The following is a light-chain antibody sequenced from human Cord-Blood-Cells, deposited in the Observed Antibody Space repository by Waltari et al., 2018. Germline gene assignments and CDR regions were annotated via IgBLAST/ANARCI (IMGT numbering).Light chain of an antibody. Sequence: QSALTQPPSVSGSPGQSITISCTGTSSDVVSYTLVSWYQQHPGKAPKLMIYEGSKRPSGVSNRFSGSKSGNTASLTISGLQAEDEADYYCCSYAGSSTWVFGGGTKLTVL. CDR1: SSDVVSYTL. J-gene: IGLJ3*02. V-gene: IGLV2-23*01. CDR3: CSYAGSSTWV. CDR2: EGS.